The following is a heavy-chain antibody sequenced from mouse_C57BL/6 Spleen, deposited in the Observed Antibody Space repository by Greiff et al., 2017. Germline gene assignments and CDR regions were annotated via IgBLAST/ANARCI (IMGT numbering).Heavy chain of an antibody. J-gene: IGHJ3*01. CDR1: GYTFTSYW. Sequence: QVQLQQPGAELVKPGASVKLSCKASGYTFTSYWMQWVKQRPGQGLEWIGEIDPSDSYTNYNQKFKGKATLTVDTSSSTAYMQLSSLTSEDSAVNYCARGGSSGYAWFTHRGQGALVTVSA. V-gene: IGHV1-50*01. CDR2: IDPSDSYT. CDR3: ARGGSSGYAWFTH. D-gene: IGHD3-2*02.